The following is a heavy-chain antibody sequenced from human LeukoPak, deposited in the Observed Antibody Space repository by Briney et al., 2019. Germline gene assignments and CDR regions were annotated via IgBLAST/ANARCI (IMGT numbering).Heavy chain of an antibody. D-gene: IGHD2/OR15-2a*01. J-gene: IGHJ4*02. Sequence: SETLSLTCTVSGGSISSYYWSWIRQPPGKGLEWIGYIYYSGTTNYNPSLKSRVTISLDTSKNQFSLKLSSVTAADTAVYYCAGHHPRNTVDFWGQGTLVTVSS. CDR1: GGSISSYY. CDR2: IYYSGTT. CDR3: AGHHPRNTVDF. V-gene: IGHV4-59*08.